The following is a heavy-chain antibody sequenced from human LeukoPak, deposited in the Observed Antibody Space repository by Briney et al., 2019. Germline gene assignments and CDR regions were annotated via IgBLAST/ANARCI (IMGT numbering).Heavy chain of an antibody. D-gene: IGHD3-10*01. Sequence: PSETLSLTCTVSGGSISSSSYYWGWIRQPPGKGLEWIGSIYYSGSTYYNPSLKSRVTISVDTSKNQFSLKLSSVTAADTAVYYCARDLHGSGSNWFDPWGQGTLVTVSS. CDR3: ARDLHGSGSNWFDP. V-gene: IGHV4-39*02. J-gene: IGHJ5*02. CDR1: GGSISSSSYY. CDR2: IYYSGST.